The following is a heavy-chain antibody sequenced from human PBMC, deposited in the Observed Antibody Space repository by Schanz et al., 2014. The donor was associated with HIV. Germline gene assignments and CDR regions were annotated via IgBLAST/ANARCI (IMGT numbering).Heavy chain of an antibody. CDR2: ISSSGGYI. V-gene: IGHV3-21*06. J-gene: IGHJ6*02. D-gene: IGHD6-19*01. CDR1: GFPFSSYA. CDR3: ARGSWYSSGWVDDQYYYDVDV. Sequence: EVQLVESGEGLVKPGGSRRLSCTGSGFPFSSYAINWVRQAPGKGLEWLSSISSSGGYIYYADSVKGRFTISRDNSKNSVFLQMDRLRAEDTAVYYCARGSWYSSGWVDDQYYYDVDVWGQGTTVTVSS.